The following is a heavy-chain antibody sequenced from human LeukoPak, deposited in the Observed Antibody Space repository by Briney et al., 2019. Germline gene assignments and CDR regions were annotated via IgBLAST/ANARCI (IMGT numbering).Heavy chain of an antibody. CDR2: ISSSSSYI. Sequence: GGSLRLSCAASGFTFSSYSMNWVRQAPGKGLEWVSSISSSSSYIYYADSVKGRFTISRDNAKNSLYLQMNSLRAEDTAVYYCARGRQWLPNDALDIWGQGTMVTVSS. D-gene: IGHD6-19*01. V-gene: IGHV3-21*01. CDR3: ARGRQWLPNDALDI. CDR1: GFTFSSYS. J-gene: IGHJ3*02.